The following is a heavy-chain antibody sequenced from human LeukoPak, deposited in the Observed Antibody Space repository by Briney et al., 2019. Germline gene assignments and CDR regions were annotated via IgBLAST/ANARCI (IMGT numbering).Heavy chain of an antibody. J-gene: IGHJ3*02. D-gene: IGHD3-22*01. V-gene: IGHV4-4*07. Sequence: SETLSLTCTVSGGSISSYYWSWIRQPAGKGLEWIGRIYTSGSTNYNPSLKSRVTMSVDTSKNQFSLKLSSVTAADTAVYYCAGGYDSSGYYAFDIWGQGTMATVSS. CDR3: AGGYDSSGYYAFDI. CDR2: IYTSGST. CDR1: GGSISSYY.